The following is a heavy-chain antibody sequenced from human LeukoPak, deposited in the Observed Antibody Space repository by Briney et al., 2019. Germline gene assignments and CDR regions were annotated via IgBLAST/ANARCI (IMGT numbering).Heavy chain of an antibody. D-gene: IGHD3-10*01. CDR3: ARVTIFDQMSDY. CDR1: GFTVSSNY. Sequence: GGSLRLSCAASGFTVSSNYMSWVRHAPGKGLEWVSVIYSGGSTHYADSVKGRFTISRDNSKNTLYLQMNSLRAEDTAVYYCARVTIFDQMSDYWGQGTLVTVSS. V-gene: IGHV3-53*01. CDR2: IYSGGST. J-gene: IGHJ4*02.